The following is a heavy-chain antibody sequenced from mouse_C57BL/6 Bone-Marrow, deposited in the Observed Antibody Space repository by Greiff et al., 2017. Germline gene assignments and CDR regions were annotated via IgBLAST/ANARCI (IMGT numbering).Heavy chain of an antibody. D-gene: IGHD1-1*01. CDR1: GYTFTSYW. CDR2: IYPGSGST. Sequence: QVQLQQPGAELVKPGASVKMSCKASGYTFTSYWITWVKQRPGQGLEWIGDIYPGSGSTNYNEKFKSKATLTVDTSSSTAYMQLSSLTSEDSAVYYCARDADYYGIAWFAYWGQGTLVTVSA. J-gene: IGHJ3*01. CDR3: ARDADYYGIAWFAY. V-gene: IGHV1-55*01.